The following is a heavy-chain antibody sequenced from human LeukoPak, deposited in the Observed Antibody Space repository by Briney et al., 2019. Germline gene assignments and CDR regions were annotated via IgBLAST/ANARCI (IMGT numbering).Heavy chain of an antibody. V-gene: IGHV1-46*01. D-gene: IGHD6-6*01. CDR3: ARDGDHSSSSLSWFDP. J-gene: IGHJ5*02. Sequence: ASVKVSCKASGYSFTSYYMHWVRQAPGQGLEWMGITNPSAGTTTYAQKFQGRVTMTRDMSTSTVYMELSSLRSEDTAVYYCARDGDHSSSSLSWFDPWGQGTLVTVSS. CDR2: TNPSAGTT. CDR1: GYSFTSYY.